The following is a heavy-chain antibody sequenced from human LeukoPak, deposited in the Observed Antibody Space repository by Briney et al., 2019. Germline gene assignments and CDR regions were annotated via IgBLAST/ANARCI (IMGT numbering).Heavy chain of an antibody. CDR1: GYSISSDYY. V-gene: IGHV4-38-2*02. CDR2: IYHTGGI. Sequence: PSETLSLTCSVSGYSISSDYYWAWIRQPPGQGLEWIGNIYHTGGIDYSPSLKSRVTMSLDTSKNQFSLRLSSVTAADTAVYYCARGQKYRSGYTVTELGSGYFDYWGQGTLVTVSS. D-gene: IGHD5-18*01. CDR3: ARGQKYRSGYTVTELGSGYFDY. J-gene: IGHJ4*02.